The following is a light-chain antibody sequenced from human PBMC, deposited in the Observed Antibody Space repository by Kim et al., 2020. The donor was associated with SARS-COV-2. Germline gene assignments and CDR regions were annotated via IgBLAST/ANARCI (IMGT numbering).Light chain of an antibody. J-gene: IGKJ2*01. CDR1: QYVSIN. CDR2: DAS. CDR3: QRHYVRGT. V-gene: IGKV3-11*01. Sequence: EIVLTQSPASLSLSPGERATLSCRASQYVSINLAWYQQKPGQALRLLIYDASNRAPGIPARFSGSASGTDLTLTISSLEPEDFAVYYCQRHYVRGTFGQGTKREI.